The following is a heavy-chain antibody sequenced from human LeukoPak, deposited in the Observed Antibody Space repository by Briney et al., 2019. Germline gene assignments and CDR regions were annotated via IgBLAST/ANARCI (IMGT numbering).Heavy chain of an antibody. Sequence: SETLSLTCTVSGGSISSSSYFWVWIRQPPGKGLEWIGTIYYSGSTYHNPSLKTRVTISVDTSENQFSLKLTSVTAADTAVYYCARLSPTMTLFDYWGQGTLVTVSS. J-gene: IGHJ4*02. CDR1: GGSISSSSYF. D-gene: IGHD4-17*01. CDR2: IYYSGST. CDR3: ARLSPTMTLFDY. V-gene: IGHV4-39*01.